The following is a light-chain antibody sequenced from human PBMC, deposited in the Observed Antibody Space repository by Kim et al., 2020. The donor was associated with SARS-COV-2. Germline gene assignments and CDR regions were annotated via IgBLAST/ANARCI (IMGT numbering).Light chain of an antibody. V-gene: IGLV2-8*01. CDR3: ASHGGYDYV. CDR2: EVT. Sequence: GHAVAISCSVTKGDFGSYKYLSWYQQHPGKSPKLIIYEVTKRPSGVPDRFSGSMSGNTASLTVSGLQAEDEADYYCASHGGYDYVFGTGTKVTVL. J-gene: IGLJ1*01. CDR1: KGDFGSYKY.